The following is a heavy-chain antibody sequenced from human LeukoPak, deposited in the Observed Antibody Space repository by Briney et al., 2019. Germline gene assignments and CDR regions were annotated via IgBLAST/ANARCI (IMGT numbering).Heavy chain of an antibody. Sequence: GGSLRLSCAASGFTLSSYGMHWVRQAPGKGLEWVAVIWYDGSNKYYADSVKGRFTISRDSSKNTLYLQMNSLRAEDTVVYYCAKGVYSSGWYYFDYWGQGTLVTVSS. D-gene: IGHD6-19*01. CDR3: AKGVYSSGWYYFDY. V-gene: IGHV3-33*06. J-gene: IGHJ4*02. CDR1: GFTLSSYG. CDR2: IWYDGSNK.